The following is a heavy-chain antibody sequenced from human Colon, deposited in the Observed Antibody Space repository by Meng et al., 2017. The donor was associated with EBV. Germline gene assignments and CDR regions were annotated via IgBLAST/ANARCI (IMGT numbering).Heavy chain of an antibody. J-gene: IGHJ4*02. CDR1: GGSVSSGGYY. V-gene: IGHV4-31*03. D-gene: IGHD6-19*01. CDR3: ARVSSGWDYFDY. Sequence: QVTLQEPGPGLVKPSQTLSLTCTVSGGSVSSGGYYWTWIRQHPGKGLEWFGHIYYSVSTFYNPSLKRRVIISIDTSKNQFSLNLRSVTAADTAVYYCARVSSGWDYFDYWGQGTLVTVSS. CDR2: IYYSVST.